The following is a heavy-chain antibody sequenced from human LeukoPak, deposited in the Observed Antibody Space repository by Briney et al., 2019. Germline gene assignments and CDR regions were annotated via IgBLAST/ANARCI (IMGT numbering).Heavy chain of an antibody. CDR1: GYTLTEFS. CDR3: TRGASMNRGIIIYYFDY. CDR2: FDPEDGTT. D-gene: IGHD3-10*01. Sequence: ASVKVSRKVSGYTLTEFSMHWVRQAPGKGLEWMGGFDPEDGTTIYAQKFQGRVTMTEDTSTDTAYMELSSLTSEDAAIYYCTRGASMNRGIIIYYFDYWGQGTLVTVSS. J-gene: IGHJ4*02. V-gene: IGHV1-24*01.